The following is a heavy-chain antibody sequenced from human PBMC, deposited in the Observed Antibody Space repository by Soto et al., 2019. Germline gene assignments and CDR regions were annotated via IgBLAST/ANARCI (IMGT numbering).Heavy chain of an antibody. V-gene: IGHV4-59*01. J-gene: IGHJ4*02. Sequence: SETLSLTCTVSGGSISSYYWSWIRQPPGKGLEWIGYIYYSGSTNYNPSLKSRVTISVDTSKNQFSLKLSSVTAADTAVYYCAIGIPRGYSGYEYYYWGQGTLVPVSS. CDR2: IYYSGST. CDR3: AIGIPRGYSGYEYYY. CDR1: GGSISSYY. D-gene: IGHD5-12*01.